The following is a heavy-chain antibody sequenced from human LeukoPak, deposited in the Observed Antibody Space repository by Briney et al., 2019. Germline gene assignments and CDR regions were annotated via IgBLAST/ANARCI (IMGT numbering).Heavy chain of an antibody. CDR3: AKEADSSGYYSAEYFQH. D-gene: IGHD3-22*01. CDR1: GFTFSTYA. V-gene: IGHV3-30-3*01. J-gene: IGHJ1*01. CDR2: ISYDGSNK. Sequence: GGSLRLSCAASGFTFSTYAMHWVRQAPGKGLEWVALISYDGSNKYYADSVKGRFTISRDNSKNTLYLQMNSLRAEDTAVYYCAKEADSSGYYSAEYFQHWGQGTLVTVSS.